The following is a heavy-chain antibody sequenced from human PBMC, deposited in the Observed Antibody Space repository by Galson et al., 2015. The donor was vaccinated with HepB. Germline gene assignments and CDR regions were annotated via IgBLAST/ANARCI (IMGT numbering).Heavy chain of an antibody. CDR2: ITNSGTYI. CDR3: ARALVVIDHWYFDL. Sequence: SLRLSCAASGSAFSSSSMNWIRQAPGKGPEWISSITNSGTYIHYADSVRGRFTASRDNAKNSLYLQMNSLRAEDTAVYYCARALVVIDHWYFDLWGRGTLVTVSS. V-gene: IGHV3-21*01. J-gene: IGHJ2*01. D-gene: IGHD3-22*01. CDR1: GSAFSSSS.